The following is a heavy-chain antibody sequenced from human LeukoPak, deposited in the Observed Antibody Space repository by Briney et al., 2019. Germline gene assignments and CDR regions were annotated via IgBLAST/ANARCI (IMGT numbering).Heavy chain of an antibody. J-gene: IGHJ6*03. V-gene: IGHV3-64*01. Sequence: GGSLRLSCAASGFTFSSYAMHWVRQAPGKGLEYVSAISSNGGSTYYANSVKGRFTISRDNSKNTLYLQMGSLRAEDMAVYYCARLLGPYYMDVWGKGTTVTISS. D-gene: IGHD7-27*01. CDR1: GFTFSSYA. CDR2: ISSNGGST. CDR3: ARLLGPYYMDV.